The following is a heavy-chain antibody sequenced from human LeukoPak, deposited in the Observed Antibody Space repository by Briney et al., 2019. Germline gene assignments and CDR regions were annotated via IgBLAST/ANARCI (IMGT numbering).Heavy chain of an antibody. Sequence: GGSLRLSCAASGFTFSSNYMSWVGQAPGRGLEWVSVIYSGGSTYYADSVKGRFTISRDNSKNTLYLQMNSLRAEDTAVYYCATESGYYFDYWGQGTLVTVSS. V-gene: IGHV3-66*01. D-gene: IGHD3-3*01. CDR1: GFTFSSNY. CDR2: IYSGGST. CDR3: ATESGYYFDY. J-gene: IGHJ4*02.